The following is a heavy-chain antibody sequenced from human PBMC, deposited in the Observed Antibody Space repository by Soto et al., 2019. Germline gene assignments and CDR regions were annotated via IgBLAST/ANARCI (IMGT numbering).Heavy chain of an antibody. J-gene: IGHJ4*02. CDR2: ISSSSSYI. CDR1: GFTFSSYS. Sequence: EVQLVESGGGLVKPGGSLRLSCAASGFTFSSYSMNWVRQAPGKGLEWVSSISSSSSYIYYADSVKGRFTISRDNAKNSLYLQMNSLRAEDTAVYYCARDKEAVAGTVVDYWGQGTLVTVSS. CDR3: ARDKEAVAGTVVDY. D-gene: IGHD6-19*01. V-gene: IGHV3-21*01.